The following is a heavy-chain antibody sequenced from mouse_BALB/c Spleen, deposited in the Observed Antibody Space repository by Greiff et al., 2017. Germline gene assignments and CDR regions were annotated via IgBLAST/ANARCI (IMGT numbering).Heavy chain of an antibody. J-gene: IGHJ2*01. V-gene: IGHV3-8*02. D-gene: IGHD2-3*01. CDR2: ISYSGST. CDR3: ARCLDGYYPYYFDY. Sequence: EVMLVESGPSLVKPSQTLSLTCSVTGDSITSGYWNWIRKFPGNKLEYMGYISYSGSTYYNPSLKSRISITRDTSKNQYYLQLNSVTTEDTATYYCARCLDGYYPYYFDYWGQGTTLTVSS. CDR1: GDSITSGY.